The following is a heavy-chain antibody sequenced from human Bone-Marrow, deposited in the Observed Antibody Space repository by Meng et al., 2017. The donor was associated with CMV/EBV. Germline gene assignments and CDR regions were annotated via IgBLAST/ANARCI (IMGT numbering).Heavy chain of an antibody. J-gene: IGHJ6*02. CDR3: ARRSVRDGMDV. CDR1: GFSLTTNGMC. V-gene: IGHV2-70*20. Sequence: SGPTLVKPTQTLSLTCTFSGFSLTTNGMCVSWVRQPPGKALEWLALIDWDEDKYYSTSLKTRLTIPKGTAKNRVILILTNVDPGDTATYYCARRSVRDGMDVWGQGTTVTVSS. D-gene: IGHD3-3*01. CDR2: IDWDEDK.